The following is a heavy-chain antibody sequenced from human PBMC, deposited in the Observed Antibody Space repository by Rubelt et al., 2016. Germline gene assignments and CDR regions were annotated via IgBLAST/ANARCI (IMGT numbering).Heavy chain of an antibody. V-gene: IGHV3-30*04. J-gene: IGHJ4*02. Sequence: RGAPGKGLEWVAVISYDGSNKYYADSVKGRFTISRDNSKNTLYLQMNSLRAEDTAVYYCARGDTTSPLGYWGQGTLVTVSS. D-gene: IGHD3-16*01. CDR2: ISYDGSNK. CDR3: ARGDTTSPLGY.